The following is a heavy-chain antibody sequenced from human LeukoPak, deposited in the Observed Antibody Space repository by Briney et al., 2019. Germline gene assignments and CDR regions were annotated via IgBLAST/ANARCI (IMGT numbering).Heavy chain of an antibody. D-gene: IGHD3-3*01. CDR3: ARVGYSDFWSGYYWDY. CDR1: GFTFSSYW. CDR2: IKQDGSEK. J-gene: IGHJ4*02. Sequence: GGSLRLSCAASGFTFSSYWMSWVRQAPGKGLEWVANIKQDGSEKYYVDSVKGRFTISRDNSKNTLYLQMNSLRAEDTAVYYCARVGYSDFWSGYYWDYWGQGTLATVSS. V-gene: IGHV3-7*01.